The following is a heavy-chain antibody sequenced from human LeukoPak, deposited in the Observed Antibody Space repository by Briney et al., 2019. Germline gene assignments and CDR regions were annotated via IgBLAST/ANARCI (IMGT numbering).Heavy chain of an antibody. CDR1: GYTFTGYY. D-gene: IGHD3-22*01. Sequence: GASVKVSCKASGYTFTGYYMHWVRQAPGQGLEWMGRINPNSGGTNYARKFQGRVTMTRDTSISTAYMELSRLRSDDTAVYYCASPPVHYYDSSGYYDAFDIWGQGTMVTVSS. CDR2: INPNSGGT. J-gene: IGHJ3*02. CDR3: ASPPVHYYDSSGYYDAFDI. V-gene: IGHV1-2*06.